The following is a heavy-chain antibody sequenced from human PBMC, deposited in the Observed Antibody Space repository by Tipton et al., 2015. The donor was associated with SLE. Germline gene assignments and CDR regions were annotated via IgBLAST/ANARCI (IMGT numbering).Heavy chain of an antibody. CDR3: VRDGVVSPVRYFAY. CDR2: IYYTGST. D-gene: IGHD3-16*01. J-gene: IGHJ4*02. CDR1: GGSISSSSYY. V-gene: IGHV4-39*07. Sequence: TLSLTCTVSGGSISSSSYYWGWIRQPPGKGLEWIGSIYYTGSTYYNPSLKSRVTISLDTSKNQFSLKVNHVTAADTAIYYCVRDGVVSPVRYFAYWGQGTLVTVSS.